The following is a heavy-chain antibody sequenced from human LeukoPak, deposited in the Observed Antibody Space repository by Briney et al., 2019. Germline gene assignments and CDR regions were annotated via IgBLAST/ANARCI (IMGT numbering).Heavy chain of an antibody. CDR2: MNPNSGNT. CDR1: GYTFTSYD. V-gene: IGHV1-8*01. D-gene: IGHD6-13*01. CDR3: ARETRIAAAGQGY. J-gene: IGHJ4*02. Sequence: ASVKVSCKASGYTFTSYDINWVRQATGQGLEWMGWMNPNSGNTGNAQKFQGRVTMTRNTSISTAYMELSSLRSEDTAVYYCARETRIAAAGQGYWGQGTLVTVSS.